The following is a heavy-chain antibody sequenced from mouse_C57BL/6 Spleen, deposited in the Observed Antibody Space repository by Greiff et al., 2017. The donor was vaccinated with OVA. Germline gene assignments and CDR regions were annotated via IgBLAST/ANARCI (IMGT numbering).Heavy chain of an antibody. D-gene: IGHD2-3*01. Sequence: EVQRVESGGGLVQPGGSLSLSCAASGFTFTDYYMSWVRQPPGTALEWLGFIRNKANGYTTEYSASVKGRFTISRDNSQSILYLQMNALRAEDSATYYCARDGFPFDYWGQGTTLTVSS. J-gene: IGHJ2*01. V-gene: IGHV7-3*01. CDR3: ARDGFPFDY. CDR1: GFTFTDYY. CDR2: IRNKANGYTT.